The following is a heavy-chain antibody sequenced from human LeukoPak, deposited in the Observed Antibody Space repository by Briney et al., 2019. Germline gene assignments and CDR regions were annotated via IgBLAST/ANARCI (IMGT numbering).Heavy chain of an antibody. CDR2: INPSGGST. J-gene: IGHJ4*02. CDR1: GYTFTSYY. CDR3: AHRLFASDDY. V-gene: IGHV1-46*01. D-gene: IGHD2/OR15-2a*01. Sequence: ASVKVSCKASGYTFTSYYMHWVRQAPGQGLEWMGIINPSGGSTSYAQKFQGRVTMTRDTSISTAYMELSRLRSDDTAVYYCAHRLFASDDYWGQGTLVTVSS.